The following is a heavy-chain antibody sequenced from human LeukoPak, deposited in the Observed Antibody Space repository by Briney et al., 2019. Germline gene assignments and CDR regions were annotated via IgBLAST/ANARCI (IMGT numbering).Heavy chain of an antibody. J-gene: IGHJ4*02. D-gene: IGHD5-12*01. CDR3: ARLWGDATIFDL. CDR1: GGSISSSSYY. CDR2: IYFSGST. V-gene: IGHV4-39*01. Sequence: SETLSLTCTVSGGSISSSSYYWGWIRQPPGKGLEWIGSIYFSGSTYYNPSLKGRLTISVDTSKNQFSLRLSSVTAADTAVYYCARLWGDATIFDLWGQGTLVTVSS.